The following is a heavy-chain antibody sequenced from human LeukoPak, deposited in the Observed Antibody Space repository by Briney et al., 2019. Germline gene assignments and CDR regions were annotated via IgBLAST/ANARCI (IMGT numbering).Heavy chain of an antibody. CDR3: ARIRTSGSGGRFDY. J-gene: IGHJ4*02. D-gene: IGHD1-26*01. V-gene: IGHV4-34*01. Sequence: SQTMSLTSAVDAGSFTAYYCSWIRQPPGKLLEWIGEVDERGSTNYNPSIKCRVTISVDTSKNQFSLKLSSVTAADTAVYYCARIRTSGSGGRFDYWGQGTLVTVSS. CDR2: VDERGST. CDR1: AGSFTAYY.